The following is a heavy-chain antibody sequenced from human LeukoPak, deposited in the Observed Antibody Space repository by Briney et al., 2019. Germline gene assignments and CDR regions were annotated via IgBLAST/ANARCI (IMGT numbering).Heavy chain of an antibody. CDR1: GYTFTGYY. CDR3: ARGPRITMVQGVTPTFDY. J-gene: IGHJ4*02. CDR2: INPNSGGT. V-gene: IGHV1-2*02. Sequence: ASVKVSCKASGYTFTGYYVHWVRQAPGQGLEWMGWINPNSGGTNYAQKFQGRVTMTRDTSISTAYMELSRLRSDDTAVYSCARGPRITMVQGVTPTFDYWGQGTLVTVSS. D-gene: IGHD3-10*01.